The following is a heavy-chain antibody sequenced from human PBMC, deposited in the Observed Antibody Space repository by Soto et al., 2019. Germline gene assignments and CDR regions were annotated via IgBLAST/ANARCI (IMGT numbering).Heavy chain of an antibody. V-gene: IGHV3-23*01. CDR3: AKRGIEVACKYRGFDP. Sequence: EVQLLESGGVLVQPGGSLSLSFAASGFTFSYYAMTCVRQAPGKGLEWVSTISASGGTTYYADSVKGRFTISRDNSKNTLYLQMNSLRAEDTAVYYCAKRGIEVACKYRGFDPWGQGTLVTVSS. J-gene: IGHJ5*02. CDR1: GFTFSYYA. CDR2: ISASGGTT. D-gene: IGHD6-19*01.